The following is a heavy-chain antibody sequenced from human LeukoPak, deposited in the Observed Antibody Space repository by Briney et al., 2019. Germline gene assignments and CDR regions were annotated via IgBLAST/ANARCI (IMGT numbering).Heavy chain of an antibody. Sequence: PGGSLRLSCAASGFTFSSYDMHWVRQAPGKGLEGVAFIRYDGSNKYYADSVNGRFTISRDNSKNTLYLQMNSLRAADTAVYYCASSTGSGYSGYDFDSWGKGPLVTVSS. V-gene: IGHV3-30*02. CDR2: IRYDGSNK. D-gene: IGHD5-12*01. CDR3: ASSTGSGYSGYDFDS. J-gene: IGHJ4*02. CDR1: GFTFSSYD.